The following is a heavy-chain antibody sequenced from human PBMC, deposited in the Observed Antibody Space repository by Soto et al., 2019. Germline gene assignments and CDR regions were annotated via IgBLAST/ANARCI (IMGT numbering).Heavy chain of an antibody. J-gene: IGHJ4*02. CDR3: ARDFGVLLERDLIGQYFSAGSIPDY. CDR2: ISAYNGNT. D-gene: IGHD3-3*01. Sequence: QVQLVQSGAEVKKPGASVKVSCKASGYTFTSYGISWVRQAPGQGLEWMVWISAYNGNTNYAQKLQGRVTMTTDTSTRTAYMELRSLRSDDTAVYYCARDFGVLLERDLIGQYFSAGSIPDYWGQGTLVTVSS. V-gene: IGHV1-18*01. CDR1: GYTFTSYG.